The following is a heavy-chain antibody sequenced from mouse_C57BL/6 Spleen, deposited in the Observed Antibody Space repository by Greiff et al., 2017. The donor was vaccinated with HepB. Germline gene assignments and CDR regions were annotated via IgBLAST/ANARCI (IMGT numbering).Heavy chain of an antibody. CDR1: GYTFTSYW. Sequence: VQLQQSGAELVRPGSSVKLSCKASGYTFTSYWLHWVKQRPIQGLEWIGNIDPSDSETHYNQKFKDKATLTVDKSSSTAYMQLSSLTSEDSAVYYWAREAYDGYLSWFAYWGQGTLVTVSA. J-gene: IGHJ3*01. V-gene: IGHV1-52*01. CDR2: IDPSDSET. CDR3: AREAYDGYLSWFAY. D-gene: IGHD2-3*01.